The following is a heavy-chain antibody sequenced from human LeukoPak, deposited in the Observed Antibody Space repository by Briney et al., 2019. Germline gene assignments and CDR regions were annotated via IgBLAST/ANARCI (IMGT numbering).Heavy chain of an antibody. CDR3: ARVRLYDFWSGYYQYYFDY. D-gene: IGHD3-3*01. J-gene: IGHJ4*02. Sequence: ASMKVSCKASGYPFTNYGITWVRQAPGQGLEWMGWISAYNGNTNYAQKLQGRVTMTTDTSTSTAYMELRSLRSDDTTVYYCARVRLYDFWSGYYQYYFDYWGQGTLVTVSS. CDR2: ISAYNGNT. V-gene: IGHV1-18*01. CDR1: GYPFTNYG.